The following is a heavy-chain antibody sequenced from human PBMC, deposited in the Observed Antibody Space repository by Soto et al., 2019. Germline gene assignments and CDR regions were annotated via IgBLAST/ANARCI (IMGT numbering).Heavy chain of an antibody. J-gene: IGHJ4*02. D-gene: IGHD6-19*01. CDR1: GFTFSSYA. V-gene: IGHV3-23*01. Sequence: EVQLLESGGGLVQPGGSLRLSCAASGFTFSSYAMSWVRQAPGKGVEWVSAICGGGGSTYYADSVKGRFTISRDNSKVTLKLRMNSLSPEDTPVSYCARRSSVCCFDYWGQGTLVTVSS. CDR3: ARRSSVCCFDY. CDR2: ICGGGGST.